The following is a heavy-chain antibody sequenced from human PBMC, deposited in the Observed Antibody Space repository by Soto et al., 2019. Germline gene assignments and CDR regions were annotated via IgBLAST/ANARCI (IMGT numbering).Heavy chain of an antibody. J-gene: IGHJ4*02. CDR3: ARGGASVTTPVDH. D-gene: IGHD4-17*01. CDR1: GFAFSDPY. Sequence: QVQLVESGGGLVKPGGSLRLSCAASGFAFSDPYMSWIRQAPGKGLEWISYISSSGSTIYYADSVKGRFTISRDNAKKQRELQMDSQTADDTAGYYGARGGASVTTPVDHWGQGTQVTVSS. V-gene: IGHV3-11*01. CDR2: ISSSGSTI.